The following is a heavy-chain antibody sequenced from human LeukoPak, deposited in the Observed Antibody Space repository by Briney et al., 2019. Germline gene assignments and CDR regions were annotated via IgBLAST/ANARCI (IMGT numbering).Heavy chain of an antibody. Sequence: PSETLSLTCTVSGGSISSYYWSWIRQPPGKGLEWIGYIYYSGSTNYNPSLKSRVTISVDTSKNQFSLKLSSVTAADTAVYYCARHRAPLLYDAFDIWGQGTMVTVSS. V-gene: IGHV4-59*08. D-gene: IGHD2-21*02. CDR1: GGSISSYY. CDR2: IYYSGST. J-gene: IGHJ3*02. CDR3: ARHRAPLLYDAFDI.